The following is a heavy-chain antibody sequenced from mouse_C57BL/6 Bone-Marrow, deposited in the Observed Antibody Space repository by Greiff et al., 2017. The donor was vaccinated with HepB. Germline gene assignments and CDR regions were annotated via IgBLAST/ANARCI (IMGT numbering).Heavy chain of an antibody. J-gene: IGHJ2*01. Sequence: QVQLQQSGAELARPGASVKMSCKASGYTFTSYTMHWVKQRPGQGLEWIGYINPSSGYTKYNQKFKDKATLTADKSSSTAYMQLSSLTSEDSAVYFSAFYDYASFDNWGPGTTLTVSS. CDR2: INPSSGYT. D-gene: IGHD2-4*01. CDR1: GYTFTSYT. CDR3: AFYDYASFDN. V-gene: IGHV1-4*01.